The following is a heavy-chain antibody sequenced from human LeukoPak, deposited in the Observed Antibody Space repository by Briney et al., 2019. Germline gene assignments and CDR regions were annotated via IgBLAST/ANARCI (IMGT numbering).Heavy chain of an antibody. Sequence: GGSLRLYCVDSGITFSKYWMNWVRQAPGKGLEWVANMKHDGNEKHYVDSVEGRFTISRDNAKSSLYLQINNVRAEDTAVYYCARDLGHSGYDLYDYWGQGTLVTVSS. V-gene: IGHV3-7*01. D-gene: IGHD5-12*01. J-gene: IGHJ4*02. CDR1: GITFSKYW. CDR3: ARDLGHSGYDLYDY. CDR2: MKHDGNEK.